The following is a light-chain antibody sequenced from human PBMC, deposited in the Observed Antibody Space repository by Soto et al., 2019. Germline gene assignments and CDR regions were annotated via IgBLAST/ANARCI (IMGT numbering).Light chain of an antibody. J-gene: IGLJ2*01. Sequence: QSALTQPASVSGSPGQSITISCTGTSCDVGGYNYVSWYQQHPGTAPKLMIYDVSNRPSGVSNRFSGSKSGNTASLTISGLQAEDEYDYYCSAYTSSSTVVFGGGTKLTVL. CDR1: SCDVGGYNY. V-gene: IGLV2-14*01. CDR2: DVS. CDR3: SAYTSSSTVV.